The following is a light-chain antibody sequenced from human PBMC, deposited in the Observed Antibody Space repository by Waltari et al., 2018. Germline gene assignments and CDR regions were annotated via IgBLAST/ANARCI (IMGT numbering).Light chain of an antibody. J-gene: IGLJ3*02. V-gene: IGLV8-61*01. CDR2: KIS. CDR1: SGSVSSTSY. Sequence: QTVVTQEPSLSVSPGGTVTLTCALSSGSVSSTSYASWYQQTPGQAPRTLVYKISNRSSGGPDRFSGSMLGNKAALTITGAQAEDESDYYCVLYMDSGIWVFGGGTKLTVL. CDR3: VLYMDSGIWV.